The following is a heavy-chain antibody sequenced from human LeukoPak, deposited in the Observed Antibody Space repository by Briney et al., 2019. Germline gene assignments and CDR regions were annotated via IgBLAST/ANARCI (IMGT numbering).Heavy chain of an antibody. D-gene: IGHD6-19*01. Sequence: KSGGSLRLSCAASGFTFSTYSMNWVSQAPGKGLEWVSSISSSGSYIYYADSVKGRFTISRDNAKNSLYLQMNSLRAEDTAVYYCARDRGGSGWYDYWGQGTLVTVSS. CDR3: ARDRGGSGWYDY. J-gene: IGHJ4*02. CDR2: ISSSGSYI. V-gene: IGHV3-21*01. CDR1: GFTFSTYS.